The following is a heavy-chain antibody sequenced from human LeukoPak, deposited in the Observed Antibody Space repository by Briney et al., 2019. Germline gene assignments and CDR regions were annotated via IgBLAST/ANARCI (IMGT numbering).Heavy chain of an antibody. D-gene: IGHD5-18*01. CDR2: MSTSGSI. Sequence: PGGSLRLSCAASGFTLSIYTMIWVRQAPGKGLEWVSYMSTSGSISYADSVKGRFTISRDNAKNSLYLQMNSLRDEDTAVYYCARMIDYNYGYAFDYWGQGTLVTVSS. CDR1: GFTLSIYT. CDR3: ARMIDYNYGYAFDY. J-gene: IGHJ4*02. V-gene: IGHV3-48*02.